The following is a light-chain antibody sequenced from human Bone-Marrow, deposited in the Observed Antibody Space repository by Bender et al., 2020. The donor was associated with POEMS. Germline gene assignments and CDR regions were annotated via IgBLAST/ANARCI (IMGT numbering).Light chain of an antibody. J-gene: IGLJ3*02. CDR3: CSYGGSRNWV. CDR2: EDF. V-gene: IGLV2-23*01. Sequence: QSALTQPASVSGSPGQSITISCTGTSSDVGSYNLVSWYHQYPGKAPKLIIYEDFNRPSGVSNRIYGSKSGNTASLTISGLKAEDEADYYCCSYGGSRNWVFGGGTKVTVL. CDR1: SSDVGSYNL.